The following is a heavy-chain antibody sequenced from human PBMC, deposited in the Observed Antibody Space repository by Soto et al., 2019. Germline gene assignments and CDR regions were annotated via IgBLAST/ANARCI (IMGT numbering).Heavy chain of an antibody. CDR2: ISGSGFKK. D-gene: IGHD1-26*01. CDR1: GFIFENFG. J-gene: IGHJ5*02. Sequence: AVSLRLSCAASGFIFENFGMSWVRQAPGKGLKWISSISGSGFKKYYADSVKGRFTISRDNSKSTVYLELNNLSAEDTAVYHCAKNQGVELVPLATVDWFDPWGQGSVVTVSS. V-gene: IGHV3-23*01. CDR3: AKNQGVELVPLATVDWFDP.